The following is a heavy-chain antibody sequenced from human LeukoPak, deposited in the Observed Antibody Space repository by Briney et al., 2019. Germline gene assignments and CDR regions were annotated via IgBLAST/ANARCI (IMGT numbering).Heavy chain of an antibody. CDR1: GGSISSYS. Sequence: SETLSLTCTVSGGSISSYSWSWIRQPPGKGLEWIGYIYYSGITNYNPSLKSRVTISVGTSKSQFSLTLTSVTAADTALYYCARAGRWEGRPHAFDIWGQGTMVTVSS. V-gene: IGHV4-59*01. D-gene: IGHD1-26*01. J-gene: IGHJ3*02. CDR3: ARAGRWEGRPHAFDI. CDR2: IYYSGIT.